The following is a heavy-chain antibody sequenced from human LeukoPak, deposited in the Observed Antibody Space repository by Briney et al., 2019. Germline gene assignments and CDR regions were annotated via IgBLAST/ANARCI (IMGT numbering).Heavy chain of an antibody. CDR3: AKVGASGSSTYFDY. V-gene: IGHV3-9*01. CDR1: GFTFDDYV. CDR2: ISWNSGSI. D-gene: IGHD3-10*01. Sequence: GGSLGLSCAASGFTFDDYVMHWVRQAPGKGLKWVSGISWNSGSIGYADSVKGRFTISRDNAKNSLYLQMNSLRAEDTALYYCAKVGASGSSTYFDYWGQGTLVTVSS. J-gene: IGHJ4*02.